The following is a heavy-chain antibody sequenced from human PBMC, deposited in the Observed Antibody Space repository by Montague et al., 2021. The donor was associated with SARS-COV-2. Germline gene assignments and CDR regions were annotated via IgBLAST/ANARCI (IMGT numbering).Heavy chain of an antibody. CDR3: ARRGRKLLPVATTICGCEM. CDR2: IYYSGST. Sequence: SETLSLTCTVSGGSISSSSCNWGWIRQPPGKGLEWIGSIYYSGSTYYXPSLKSRVTISVYTSKNQFSLKLSSVTAADTAVYYCARRGRKLLPVATTICGCEMGGQGTRVTVPS. CDR1: GGSISSSSCN. J-gene: IGHJ3*01. V-gene: IGHV4-39*01. D-gene: IGHD5-12*01.